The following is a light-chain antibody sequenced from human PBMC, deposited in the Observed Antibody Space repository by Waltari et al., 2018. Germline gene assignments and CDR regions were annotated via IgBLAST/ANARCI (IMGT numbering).Light chain of an antibody. J-gene: IGKJ4*01. CDR1: QDISNY. CDR2: DAS. V-gene: IGKV1-33*01. Sequence: DIQMTQSPSSLSASVGDRVTITCQASQDISNYLNWYQQKPGKAPNLLLYDASNLETGVPSRFSGSGAGTDVTFTISSLQPEDIATYYCQQYDNLPLTFGGGTKVEIK. CDR3: QQYDNLPLT.